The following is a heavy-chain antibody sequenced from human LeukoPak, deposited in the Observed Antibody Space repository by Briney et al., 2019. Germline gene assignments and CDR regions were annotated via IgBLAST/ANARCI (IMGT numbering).Heavy chain of an antibody. D-gene: IGHD1-26*01. CDR2: IYTSGST. V-gene: IGHV4-4*07. CDR3: ARENSGSYREFDY. J-gene: IGHJ4*02. Sequence: SDTLSLTCTVSGRSISSYYWSWIRQPAGKGLEWIGRIYTSGSTNYNASLKRRVSMSVDTSKNQFSLKLSSVTAADTAVFYCARENSGSYREFDYWGQGTLVTVSS. CDR1: GRSISSYY.